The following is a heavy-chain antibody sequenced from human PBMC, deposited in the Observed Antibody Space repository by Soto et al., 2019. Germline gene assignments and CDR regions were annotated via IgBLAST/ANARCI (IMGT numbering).Heavy chain of an antibody. CDR3: KRAERFPRSWFDT. CDR2: VNHSGEA. Sequence: SETLSLTCGVHGGSFRNYYWIWVRQPPGKGLEWIGEVNHSGEATYNPSLQSRITISLDTSNNQFSLKMTSVTAADKAMYFCKRAERFPRSWFDTWGQGTQVTVSS. V-gene: IGHV4-34*01. J-gene: IGHJ5*02. D-gene: IGHD3-10*01. CDR1: GGSFRNYY.